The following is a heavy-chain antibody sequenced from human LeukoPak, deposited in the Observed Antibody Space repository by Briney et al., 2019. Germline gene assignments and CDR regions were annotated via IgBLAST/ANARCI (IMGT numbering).Heavy chain of an antibody. Sequence: GGSLRLSCAASGFTFDDYAMHWVRQAPGKGLEWVSGISWNSGSIGYADSVKGRFTISRDNGKNSLYLQMNSLRAEDTASYYCAKTATTLDWYFDLWGRGTLVTVSS. V-gene: IGHV3-9*01. J-gene: IGHJ2*01. CDR3: AKTATTLDWYFDL. CDR1: GFTFDDYA. CDR2: ISWNSGSI. D-gene: IGHD4-17*01.